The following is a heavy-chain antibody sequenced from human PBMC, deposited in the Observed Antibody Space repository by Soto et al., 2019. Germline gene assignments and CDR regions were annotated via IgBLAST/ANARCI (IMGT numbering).Heavy chain of an antibody. D-gene: IGHD6-25*01. CDR1: GFTFSNYV. V-gene: IGHV3-30*18. Sequence: PGGSLRLSCAASGFTFSNYVMHWVRQAPGKGLEWVAATSYDGGDKYYVASVKGRFTISRDKSKSTLYLQMNSLRAEDTAVYYCAKDRGYYSSGWPFYWGQGTLVTVSS. CDR2: TSYDGGDK. J-gene: IGHJ4*02. CDR3: AKDRGYYSSGWPFY.